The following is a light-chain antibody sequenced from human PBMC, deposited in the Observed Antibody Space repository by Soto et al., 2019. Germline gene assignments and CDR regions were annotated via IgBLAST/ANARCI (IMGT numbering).Light chain of an antibody. Sequence: EVVLTKSPGTLSLSPGERGTLSCRASQNVNSFLAWYQQKPGQAPRLLIYGASSRATGIPDRFSGSGSGTDFTLTISRLEPEDFAVYYCQQYDTSPKFGQGTKV. CDR2: GAS. J-gene: IGKJ1*01. CDR3: QQYDTSPK. V-gene: IGKV3-20*01. CDR1: QNVNSF.